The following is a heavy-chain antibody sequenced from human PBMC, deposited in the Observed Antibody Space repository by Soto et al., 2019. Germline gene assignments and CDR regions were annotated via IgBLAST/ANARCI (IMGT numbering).Heavy chain of an antibody. CDR2: IYYSGST. CDR1: CGSISSSSYY. J-gene: IGHJ4*02. D-gene: IGHD4-17*01. Sequence: SETLSLTCTVSCGSISSSSYYWGLIRQPPGKGLEWIGRIYYSGSTYYNPSLKSRITISVDTSKNQFPLKLSSVTAADTAVYYCARHKYGDYVSYWGQGTLVTVSS. CDR3: ARHKYGDYVSY. V-gene: IGHV4-39*01.